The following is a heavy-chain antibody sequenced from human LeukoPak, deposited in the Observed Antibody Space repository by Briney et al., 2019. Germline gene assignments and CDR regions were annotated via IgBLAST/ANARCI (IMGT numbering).Heavy chain of an antibody. V-gene: IGHV3-23*01. CDR2: ISGSSGII. CDR1: GFTFTTYA. CDR3: AKVLNIVVVPTATKPFDY. D-gene: IGHD2-2*01. J-gene: IGHJ4*02. Sequence: TGGSLGLSCAASGFTFTTYAMSWVRQAPGRGLEWISAISGSSGIIYYADSVKGRFTISRDNSKNTLYLQMNSLRAEDTAVYYCAKVLNIVVVPTATKPFDYWGQGTLVTVSS.